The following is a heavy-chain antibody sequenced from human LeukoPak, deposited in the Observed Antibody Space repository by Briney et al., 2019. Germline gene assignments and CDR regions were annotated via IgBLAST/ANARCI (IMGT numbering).Heavy chain of an antibody. CDR2: ISSGGNT. Sequence: GGSLRLSCAASGFTVSNNYMNWVRQAPGKGPEWVSLISSGGNTYYSDSVKGRFTISRDNAKNSLYLQMNSLRAEDTAVYYCARDRPPYCSSTSCHQFDYWGQGTLVTVSS. CDR1: GFTVSNNY. J-gene: IGHJ4*02. CDR3: ARDRPPYCSSTSCHQFDY. V-gene: IGHV3-53*01. D-gene: IGHD2-2*01.